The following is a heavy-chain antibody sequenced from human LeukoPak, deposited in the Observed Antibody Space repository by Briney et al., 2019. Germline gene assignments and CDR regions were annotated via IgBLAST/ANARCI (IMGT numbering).Heavy chain of an antibody. CDR3: ARENSGDMSGLLDY. Sequence: NPSETLSLTCTVSGGSISSGSYYWSWIRQPAGKGLEWIGRIYTSGSTNYNPSLKSRVTISVDTSKNQFSLKLSSVTAADTAMYYCARENSGDMSGLLDYWGQGTLVTVSS. D-gene: IGHD2-15*01. J-gene: IGHJ4*02. CDR1: GGSISSGSYY. V-gene: IGHV4-61*02. CDR2: IYTSGST.